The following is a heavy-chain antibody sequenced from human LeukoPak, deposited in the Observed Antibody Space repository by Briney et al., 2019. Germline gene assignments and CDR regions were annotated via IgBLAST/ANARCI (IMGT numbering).Heavy chain of an antibody. Sequence: GGSLRLSCAPSVFTFCSYAMSCVRQAPGRGVEWGSAISGSGGSTYCADSVKGRFTISRDNSKNTLYLQMNSLRAEDTAVYYCAKDLRGGRSQLDYWGQGTLVTVSS. CDR2: ISGSGGST. J-gene: IGHJ4*02. D-gene: IGHD2-15*01. CDR3: AKDLRGGRSQLDY. V-gene: IGHV3-23*01. CDR1: VFTFCSYA.